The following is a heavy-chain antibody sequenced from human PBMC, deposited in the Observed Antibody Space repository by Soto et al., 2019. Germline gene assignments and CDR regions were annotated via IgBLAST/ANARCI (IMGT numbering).Heavy chain of an antibody. J-gene: IGHJ4*02. D-gene: IGHD2-21*02. CDR2: IYYSGST. Sequence: SETLSLTCTVSGGSISSGDYYWRWIRQPPGKGLEWIGYIYYSGSTYYNPSLKSRVTISVDTSKNQFSLKLSSVTAADTAVYYCARGMTDGRKKFDYWGQGTLVTVSS. CDR3: ARGMTDGRKKFDY. CDR1: GGSISSGDYY. V-gene: IGHV4-30-4*01.